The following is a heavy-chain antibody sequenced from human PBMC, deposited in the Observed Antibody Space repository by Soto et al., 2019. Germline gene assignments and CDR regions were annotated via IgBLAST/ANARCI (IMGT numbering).Heavy chain of an antibody. V-gene: IGHV3-23*01. CDR1: GFTFSNYA. CDR2: INIVGGNT. CDR3: ATKYYCDS. J-gene: IGHJ4*02. Sequence: VQLLESGGGLVQPGGSLRLSCAASGFTFSNYAMSWVRQAPGKALEWVSSINIVGGNTNYADSVRGRFTMSRDDSKNTVFLQMNSLRAEDTAIYYCATKYYCDSWGQGTLVTVSS.